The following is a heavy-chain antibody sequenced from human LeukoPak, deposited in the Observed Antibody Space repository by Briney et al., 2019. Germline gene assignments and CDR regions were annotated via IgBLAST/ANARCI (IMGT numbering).Heavy chain of an antibody. J-gene: IGHJ3*02. V-gene: IGHV2-26*01. CDR1: GFSLSNARMG. CDR3: ARIETLAYCGGDCYHYDAFDI. CDR2: IFSNDEK. Sequence: SGPVLVKPTETLTLTCTVSGFSLSNARMGVSWIRQPPGKALEWLARIFSNDEKSYSTSLKSRLTISKDTSKSQVVLTMTNMDPVDTATYYCARIETLAYCGGDCYHYDAFDIWGQGTMVTVSS. D-gene: IGHD2-21*01.